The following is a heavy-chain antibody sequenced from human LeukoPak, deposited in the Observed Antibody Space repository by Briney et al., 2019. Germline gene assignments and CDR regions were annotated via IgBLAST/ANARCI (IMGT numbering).Heavy chain of an antibody. D-gene: IGHD2-15*01. V-gene: IGHV3-7*01. Sequence: GGSLRLSCAASGFTFSSYAMSWVRQAPGKGLEWVANIKQDGSEKYFVDSVKGRFTISRDNAKNSLYLHMNSLRAEDTAVYYCARDRTYCSGGSCSYDAFDIWGQGTMVTVSS. CDR2: IKQDGSEK. J-gene: IGHJ3*02. CDR3: ARDRTYCSGGSCSYDAFDI. CDR1: GFTFSSYA.